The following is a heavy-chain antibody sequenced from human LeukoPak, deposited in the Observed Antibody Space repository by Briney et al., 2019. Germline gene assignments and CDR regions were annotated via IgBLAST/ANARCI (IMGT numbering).Heavy chain of an antibody. CDR2: INTNTGNP. D-gene: IGHD6-13*01. Sequence: AAVKVSCKASGYTFTNYAMNWVRQAPGQGLEWMGWINTNTGNPTYAQGFTGRFVFSLDTSVSTAYLQISSLKAEDTAMYYCARERRSSSPGEQQLVRAFDIWGQGTMVTVSS. CDR1: GYTFTNYA. CDR3: ARERRSSSPGEQQLVRAFDI. V-gene: IGHV7-4-1*02. J-gene: IGHJ3*02.